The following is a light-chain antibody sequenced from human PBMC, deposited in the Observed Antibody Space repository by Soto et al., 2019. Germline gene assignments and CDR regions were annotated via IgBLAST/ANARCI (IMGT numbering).Light chain of an antibody. CDR1: QTISSW. CDR3: QQYNSYSPT. V-gene: IGKV1-5*03. CDR2: KAS. J-gene: IGKJ1*01. Sequence: DIQMTQSPSTLSGSVGDRVTITCRASQTISSWLAWYQQKPGKAPKLLIYKASTLKSGVPSRFSGSGSGTEFTLTISSLQSEDFATYYCQQYNSYSPTFGQGTKVDIK.